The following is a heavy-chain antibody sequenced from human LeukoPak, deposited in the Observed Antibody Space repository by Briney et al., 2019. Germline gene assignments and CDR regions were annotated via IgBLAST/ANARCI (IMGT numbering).Heavy chain of an antibody. J-gene: IGHJ4*02. D-gene: IGHD3-22*01. V-gene: IGHV4-39*01. CDR3: ARLLYDRSGYYYFDY. CDR2: IYYSGST. Sequence: GSLRLSCAASGFTFSSYTMNWVRQPPGKGLEWIGSIYYSGSTYDNPSLKSRVTISVDTSKNQVSLKLRSVTAADTALYYCARLLYDRSGYYYFDYWGQGTLVTVSS. CDR1: GFTFSSYT.